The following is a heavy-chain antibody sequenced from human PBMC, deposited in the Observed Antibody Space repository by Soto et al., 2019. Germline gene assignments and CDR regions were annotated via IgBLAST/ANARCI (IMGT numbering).Heavy chain of an antibody. V-gene: IGHV1-18*01. Sequence: QVQLVQSGAEVKKPGASVQVSCKASGYTFTSYGISWVRQAPGQVLEWMGWISAYNGNTNYAQKLQGRVTMTTDTSTSTAYRELRSLRSDDTAVYYCARVTYSGYDSGDYYYYYMDVWGKGTTVTVSS. CDR2: ISAYNGNT. D-gene: IGHD5-12*01. J-gene: IGHJ6*03. CDR1: GYTFTSYG. CDR3: ARVTYSGYDSGDYYYYYMDV.